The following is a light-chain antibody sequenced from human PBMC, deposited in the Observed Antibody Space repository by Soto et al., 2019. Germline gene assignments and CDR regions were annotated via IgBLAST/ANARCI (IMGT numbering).Light chain of an antibody. CDR2: KAS. CDR1: QNIDTF. J-gene: IGKJ2*01. Sequence: DIQMTQSPSTLSASVGGRVTITCRASQNIDTFLAWYQQKPGKAPIFLIYKASILQSGVPSRFSGSGSGTEFTLTISSLQPDDFATYYCQQYTTYPLTFGQGTKLEIK. CDR3: QQYTTYPLT. V-gene: IGKV1-5*03.